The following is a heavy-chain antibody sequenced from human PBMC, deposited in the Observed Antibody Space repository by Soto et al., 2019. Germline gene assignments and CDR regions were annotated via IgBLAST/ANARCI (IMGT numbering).Heavy chain of an antibody. Sequence: ARGGNFSRSGLSPVRQKKGKGLEWVSAISGSGGSTYYADSVKGRFTISRDNSKNTLYLQMNSLRAEDTAVYYCAKGALGAVAGTFDYWGQGTLVTVSS. J-gene: IGHJ4*02. CDR3: AKGALGAVAGTFDY. V-gene: IGHV3-23*01. CDR1: GGNFSRSG. CDR2: ISGSGGST. D-gene: IGHD6-19*01.